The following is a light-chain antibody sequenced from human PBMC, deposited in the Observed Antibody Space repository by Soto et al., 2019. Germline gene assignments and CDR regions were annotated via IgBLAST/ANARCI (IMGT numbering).Light chain of an antibody. J-gene: IGLJ1*01. CDR3: AAWYDSLTGYV. CDR2: SNN. CDR1: SSNIGRNT. Sequence: QSVLTQAPSASETPGQRVTISCSGSSSNIGRNTVNWYQQLPGTAPKLLIYSNNHRPSGVPDRFSGSKSGTSASLAISGLQSEDEADYYCAAWYDSLTGYVFGTGTKLTVL. V-gene: IGLV1-44*01.